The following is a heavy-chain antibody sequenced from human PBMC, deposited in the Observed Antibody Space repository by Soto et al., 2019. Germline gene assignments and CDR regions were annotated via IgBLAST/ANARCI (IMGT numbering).Heavy chain of an antibody. CDR2: ISSSSSTI. CDR1: GFTFSSYS. V-gene: IGHV3-48*02. J-gene: IGHJ4*02. Sequence: EVQLVESGGGLVQPGGSLRLSCAASGFTFSSYSMNWVRQAPGKGLEWVSYISSSSSTIYYADSVKGRFTISRDNAKNPLYLQMNSLRDEDTAVYYCASGSSGWSYWGQGTLVTVSS. CDR3: ASGSSGWSY. D-gene: IGHD6-19*01.